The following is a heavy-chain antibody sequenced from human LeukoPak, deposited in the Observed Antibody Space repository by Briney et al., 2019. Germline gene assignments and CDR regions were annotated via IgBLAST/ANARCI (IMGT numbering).Heavy chain of an antibody. V-gene: IGHV3-11*01. CDR3: ARDRKKHDYSNYGAY. D-gene: IGHD4-11*01. CDR2: ISSSGSTI. J-gene: IGHJ4*02. Sequence: PGGSLRLSCAASGFTFSDYYMSWIRQAPGKGLEWVSYISSSGSTIYYADSVKGRFTISRDNAKNSLYLQMNSLRAEDTAVYYCARDRKKHDYSNYGAYWGQGTLVTVSS. CDR1: GFTFSDYY.